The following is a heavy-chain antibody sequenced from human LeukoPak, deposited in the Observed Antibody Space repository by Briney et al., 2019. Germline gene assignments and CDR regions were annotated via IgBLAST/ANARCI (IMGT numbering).Heavy chain of an antibody. CDR3: AKEYSSSWYWSADD. CDR2: INSDGSST. CDR1: GFTFSSYW. D-gene: IGHD6-13*01. J-gene: IGHJ4*02. V-gene: IGHV3-74*01. Sequence: GGSLRLSCAASGFTFSSYWMHWVRQAPGKGLVWVSRINSDGSSTSYADSVKGRFTISRDNAKNTLYLQMNSLRAEDTAVYYCAKEYSSSWYWSADDWGQGTLVTVSS.